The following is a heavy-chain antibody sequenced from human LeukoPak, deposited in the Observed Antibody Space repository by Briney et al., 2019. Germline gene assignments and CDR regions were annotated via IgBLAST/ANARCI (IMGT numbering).Heavy chain of an antibody. Sequence: GESLKISYKGSGYSFTSYWIGWVRPMPGKGLEWMGIIYPGDSDTRYSPSFQGQVTISADKSISTAYLQWSSLKASDTAMYYCARRFKGEWGAFDIWGQGTMVTVSS. J-gene: IGHJ3*02. CDR2: IYPGDSDT. V-gene: IGHV5-51*01. D-gene: IGHD1-26*01. CDR1: GYSFTSYW. CDR3: ARRFKGEWGAFDI.